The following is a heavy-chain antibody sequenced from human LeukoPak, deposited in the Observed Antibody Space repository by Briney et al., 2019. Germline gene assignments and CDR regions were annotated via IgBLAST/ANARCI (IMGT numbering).Heavy chain of an antibody. V-gene: IGHV3-23*01. CDR1: GFTFSSYA. D-gene: IGHD6-13*01. Sequence: GGSLSLSCAASGFTFSSYAVSWVRHAPGKVREWVSAISGSGGSTYYADSVKGRFTISRDNSKNTLYLQMNSLRAEDTAVYYCAKDLDWRSAADIFDYWGQGTLVTVSS. CDR3: AKDLDWRSAADIFDY. CDR2: ISGSGGST. J-gene: IGHJ4*02.